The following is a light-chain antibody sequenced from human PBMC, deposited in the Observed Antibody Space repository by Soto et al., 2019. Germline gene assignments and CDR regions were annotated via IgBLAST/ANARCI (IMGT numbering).Light chain of an antibody. CDR3: QQYDRSPPYT. J-gene: IGKJ2*01. Sequence: EIVLTQSPGTLSLSPGERATLSCRASQSLRRTYLAWYQQKPGQAPRLLIYGASSRATGIPDRFSGSGSGTDFTLTISRLEPEDFAVYYCQQYDRSPPYTFGQGTKLEIK. CDR2: GAS. V-gene: IGKV3-20*01. CDR1: QSLRRTY.